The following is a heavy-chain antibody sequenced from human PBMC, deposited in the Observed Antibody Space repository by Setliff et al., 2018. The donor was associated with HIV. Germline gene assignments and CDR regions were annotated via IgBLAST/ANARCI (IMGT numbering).Heavy chain of an antibody. V-gene: IGHV4-59*08. CDR3: ARGGSYRFWSGYRYYYYYMDL. D-gene: IGHD3-3*01. CDR2: IYDNEKT. Sequence: SETLSLTCTVSDASISNYHWSWIRQPPGKGLEWIGYIYDNEKTFYNPALKSRVTISEDTSKSQVYLSLTSVTAADTAVYYCARGGSYRFWSGYRYYYYYMDLWGKGTTVTVSS. CDR1: DASISNYH. J-gene: IGHJ6*03.